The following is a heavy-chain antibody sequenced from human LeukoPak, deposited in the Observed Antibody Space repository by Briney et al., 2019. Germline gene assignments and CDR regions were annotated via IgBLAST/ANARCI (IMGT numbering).Heavy chain of an antibody. J-gene: IGHJ5*02. D-gene: IGHD1-26*01. CDR3: ARDRVEYGSYAYNWFDP. CDR1: GGSISSYY. CDR2: IYTSGST. Sequence: SETLSLTCTVSGGSISSYYWSWIRQPAGKGLEWIGRIYTSGSTNYNPSLKSRVTMSVDTSKNQFSLKLSSATAADTAVYYCARDRVEYGSYAYNWFDPWGQGTLVTVSS. V-gene: IGHV4-4*07.